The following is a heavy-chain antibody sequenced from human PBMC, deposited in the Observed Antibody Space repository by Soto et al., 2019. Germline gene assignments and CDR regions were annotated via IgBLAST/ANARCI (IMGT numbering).Heavy chain of an antibody. CDR3: VRGGGYDPFDY. J-gene: IGHJ4*02. CDR2: IPHLENT. V-gene: IGHV4-30-2*06. D-gene: IGHD5-12*01. Sequence: SETLFLTCTVSGASISYGGFSWSWIRQSPGKGLEWIGYIPHLENTYFHPSFKSRLTMSIDRSRNQFSLNLSSVTAADRAVYYCVRGGGYDPFDYWGQGVLVTVSS. CDR1: GASISYGGFS.